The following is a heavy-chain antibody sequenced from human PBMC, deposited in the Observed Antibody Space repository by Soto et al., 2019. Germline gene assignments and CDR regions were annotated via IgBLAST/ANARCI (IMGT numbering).Heavy chain of an antibody. J-gene: IGHJ6*02. Sequence: LKISCKGSGYSFTSYWIGWVRQMPGKGLEWMGIIYPGDSDTRYSPSFQGQVTISADKSISTAYLQWSSLKASDTAMYYCARSTYCSSTSCYTGPFSSQYGMDVWGQGTTVTVSS. CDR3: ARSTYCSSTSCYTGPFSSQYGMDV. D-gene: IGHD2-2*02. CDR2: IYPGDSDT. V-gene: IGHV5-51*01. CDR1: GYSFTSYW.